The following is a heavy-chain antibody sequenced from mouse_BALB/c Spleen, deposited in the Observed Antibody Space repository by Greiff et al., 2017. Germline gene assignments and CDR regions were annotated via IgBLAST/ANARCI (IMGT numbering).Heavy chain of an antibody. V-gene: IGHV1-87*01. CDR3: ASAPMITKAMDY. CDR1: GYTFTSYW. CDR2: IYPGDGDT. D-gene: IGHD2-4*01. Sequence: VQLQESGAELARPGASVKLSCKASGYTFTSYWMQWVKQRPGQGLEWIGAIYPGDGDTRYTQKFKGKATLTADKSSSTAYMQLSSLASEDSAVYYCASAPMITKAMDYWGQGTTLTVSS. J-gene: IGHJ4*01.